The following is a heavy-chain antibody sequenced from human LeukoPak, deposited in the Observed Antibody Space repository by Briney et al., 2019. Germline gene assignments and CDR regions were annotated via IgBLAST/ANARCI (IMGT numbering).Heavy chain of an antibody. D-gene: IGHD4-17*01. Sequence: GGSLRLSCAASGFTFSSYGMHWVRQAPGKGLEWVAVIWYDGSNKYYADSVKGRFTISRDNSKNTLYLQMSSLRAEDTAVYYCAKAFGSTTVTTSYYYYMDVWGKGTTVTVSS. CDR1: GFTFSSYG. J-gene: IGHJ6*03. V-gene: IGHV3-33*06. CDR2: IWYDGSNK. CDR3: AKAFGSTTVTTSYYYYMDV.